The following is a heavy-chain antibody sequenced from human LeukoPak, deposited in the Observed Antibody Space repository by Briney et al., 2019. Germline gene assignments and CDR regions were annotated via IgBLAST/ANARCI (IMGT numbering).Heavy chain of an antibody. CDR3: GNGCSSASGYNQYFDS. Sequence: GGSLRLSCAASGFTFTSYAMGSGRQAPGKGLEWVSGFSGSGDSTHYADSVKGRFTISRDNSENTLYLQMNSLRAEDTAVYYCGNGCSSASGYNQYFDSWCQGTLVTVSS. CDR1: GFTFTSYA. D-gene: IGHD2-2*02. CDR2: FSGSGDST. V-gene: IGHV3-23*01. J-gene: IGHJ4*02.